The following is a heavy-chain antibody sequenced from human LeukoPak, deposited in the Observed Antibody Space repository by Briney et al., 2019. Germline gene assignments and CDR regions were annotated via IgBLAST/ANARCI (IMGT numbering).Heavy chain of an antibody. CDR1: DYSISSGYY. CDR2: IYHGGST. D-gene: IGHD1-26*01. Sequence: SETLSLTCTVSDYSISSGYYWGWIRQPPGKGLEWIGSIYHGGSTYYNPSLKSRVTISVDTSKNQFSLKLSSVTAADTAVYYCARTELWYYYGMDVWGQGTTVTVSS. J-gene: IGHJ6*02. CDR3: ARTELWYYYGMDV. V-gene: IGHV4-38-2*02.